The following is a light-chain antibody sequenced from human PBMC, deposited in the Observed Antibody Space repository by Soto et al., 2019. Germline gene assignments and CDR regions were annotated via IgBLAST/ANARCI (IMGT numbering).Light chain of an antibody. CDR1: SSNIGARYD. Sequence: QPVLTQPPSVSGASGQRVTISCTGSSSNIGARYDVHWYQQLPGTAPKLLIYGNSNRPSGVPDRFSGSKSGTSASLAITGLQAEDEAVYYCQSYDSSLSGSVFGGGTKLTVL. J-gene: IGLJ3*02. CDR3: QSYDSSLSGSV. CDR2: GNS. V-gene: IGLV1-40*01.